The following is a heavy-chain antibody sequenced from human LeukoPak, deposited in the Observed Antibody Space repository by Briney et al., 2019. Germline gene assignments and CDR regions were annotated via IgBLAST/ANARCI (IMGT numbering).Heavy chain of an antibody. CDR3: ARDGIAVAGTEFDY. CDR2: ISAYNGNT. D-gene: IGHD6-19*01. CDR1: GYTFTGYY. J-gene: IGHJ4*02. Sequence: ASVKVSCKASGYTFTGYYMHWVRQAPGQGLEWMGWISAYNGNTNYAQKLQGRVTMTTDTSTSTAYMELRSLRSDDTAVYYCARDGIAVAGTEFDYWGQGTLVTVSS. V-gene: IGHV1-18*04.